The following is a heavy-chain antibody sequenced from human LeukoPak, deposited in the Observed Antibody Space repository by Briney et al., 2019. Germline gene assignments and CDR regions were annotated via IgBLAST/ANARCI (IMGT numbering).Heavy chain of an antibody. D-gene: IGHD5-24*01. CDR3: ARRAYNWGAFDI. J-gene: IGHJ3*02. CDR1: GFTFSSYA. V-gene: IGHV3-30-3*01. CDR2: VSYDGSNK. Sequence: GGSLRLSCAASGFTFSSYAMHWVRQTAGKGLEWVAVVSYDGSNKYYADSVKGRFTISRDNSKNTLYLQMNSLRAEDTAVYYCARRAYNWGAFDIWGQGTMVTVSS.